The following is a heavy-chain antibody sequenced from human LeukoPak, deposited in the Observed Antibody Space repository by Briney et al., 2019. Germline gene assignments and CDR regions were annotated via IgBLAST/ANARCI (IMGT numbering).Heavy chain of an antibody. Sequence: PGGSLRLSCAASGFTFDDYAMHWVRQAPGKGLEWVSGISWNSGSMGYADSVKGRFTISRDNAKNSLYLQMNSLRAEDTALYYCARESTVTPDNWLDPWGQGTLVTVTS. J-gene: IGHJ5*02. CDR2: ISWNSGSM. CDR3: ARESTVTPDNWLDP. D-gene: IGHD4-17*01. CDR1: GFTFDDYA. V-gene: IGHV3-9*01.